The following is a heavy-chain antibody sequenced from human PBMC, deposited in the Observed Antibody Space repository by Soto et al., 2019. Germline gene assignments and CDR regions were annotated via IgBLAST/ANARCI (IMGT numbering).Heavy chain of an antibody. CDR3: AREAAALDY. V-gene: IGHV3-33*08. Sequence: VQLVESGGGLVKPGGSLRLSCAASGFTFSSYSMNWVRQAPGKGLEWVAVIWYDGSNKYYADSVKGRFTISRDNSKNTLYLQMNSLRAEDTAVYYCAREAAALDYWGQGTLVTVSS. CDR1: GFTFSSYS. D-gene: IGHD6-13*01. J-gene: IGHJ4*02. CDR2: IWYDGSNK.